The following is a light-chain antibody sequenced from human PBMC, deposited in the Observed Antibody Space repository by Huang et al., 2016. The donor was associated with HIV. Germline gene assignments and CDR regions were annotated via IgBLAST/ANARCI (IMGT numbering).Light chain of an antibody. CDR2: DAS. Sequence: EIVLTQSPATLSLSPGERATLSCRASRSVSRYLAWYQQNPGQAPRLLIYDASNRATGIPARFSGSGSGTDFTLTISSLEPEDFAVYYCQQRSNWPPLTFGGGTKVEIK. CDR1: RSVSRY. V-gene: IGKV3-11*01. J-gene: IGKJ4*01. CDR3: QQRSNWPPLT.